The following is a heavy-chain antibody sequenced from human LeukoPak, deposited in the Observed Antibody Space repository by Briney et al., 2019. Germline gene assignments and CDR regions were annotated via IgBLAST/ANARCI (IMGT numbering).Heavy chain of an antibody. V-gene: IGHV3-53*01. Sequence: PGGSLRLSCAASGFTFSSNYMSWVRQAPGQGLELVSVIYSGGSTYYADSVKGRLTISRANSKNTLYLQMNSLRAEDTAVYYCARASKSGVVVAAIDNWGQGTLVTVSS. D-gene: IGHD2-15*01. CDR2: IYSGGST. CDR3: ARASKSGVVVAAIDN. J-gene: IGHJ4*02. CDR1: GFTFSSNY.